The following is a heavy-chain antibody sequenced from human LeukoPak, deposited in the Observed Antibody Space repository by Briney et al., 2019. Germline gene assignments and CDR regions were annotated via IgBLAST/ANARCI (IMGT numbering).Heavy chain of an antibody. D-gene: IGHD1-26*01. J-gene: IGHJ4*02. Sequence: ASVKVSCKASGYTFTDYYMHWVQQAPGKGLEWMGRVDPEDGETIYAEKFQGRVTITADTSTDTAYMELSSLRSEDTAVYYCATLSGSYYENGYWGQGTLVTVSS. CDR3: ATLSGSYYENGY. CDR1: GYTFTDYY. V-gene: IGHV1-69-2*01. CDR2: VDPEDGET.